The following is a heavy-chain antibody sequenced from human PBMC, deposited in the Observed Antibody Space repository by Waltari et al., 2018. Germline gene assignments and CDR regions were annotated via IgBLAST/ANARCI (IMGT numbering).Heavy chain of an antibody. CDR1: GFTFGDYS. J-gene: IGHJ3*01. CDR3: SRVSVFAFDV. Sequence: EVQVVESGGGLVQPGRSLRLSCATFGFTFGDYSMTWVRQAPGKGLEWVAFVTSKPYGEATEYAASVKGRFTVSRDDAEGIAYLQMNGLKPEDTAVYYCSRVSVFAFDVWGRGTMVTVSS. CDR2: VTSKPYGEAT. V-gene: IGHV3-49*04.